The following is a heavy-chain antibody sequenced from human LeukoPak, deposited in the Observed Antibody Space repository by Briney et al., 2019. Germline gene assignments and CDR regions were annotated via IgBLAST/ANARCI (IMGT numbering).Heavy chain of an antibody. Sequence: PGRSLRLSCAASGFTFDDYAMHWVRQAPGKGLEWVSGISWNSGSIGYADSVKGRFTISRDNAKNSLYLQMNSLRAEDTAVYYCARDSDPHWGQGTLVTVSS. CDR1: GFTFDDYA. CDR3: ARDSDPH. V-gene: IGHV3-9*01. CDR2: ISWNSGSI. J-gene: IGHJ4*02.